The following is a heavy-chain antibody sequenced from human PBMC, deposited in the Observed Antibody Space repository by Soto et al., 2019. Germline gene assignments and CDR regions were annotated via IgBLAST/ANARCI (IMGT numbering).Heavy chain of an antibody. J-gene: IGHJ6*03. Sequence: QVQLVQSGAEVKKPGASVKVSCKASGYTFTSYDINWVRQAPGQGLEWMGWMNPNSGNTGYAQKFQGRVTMTRNTSISIAYMELSSLRSEDTAVYYCATLGYCSGGSCYSYYYYYRDVWGKGTTVTVSS. V-gene: IGHV1-8*01. CDR3: ATLGYCSGGSCYSYYYYYRDV. CDR2: MNPNSGNT. D-gene: IGHD2-15*01. CDR1: GYTFTSYD.